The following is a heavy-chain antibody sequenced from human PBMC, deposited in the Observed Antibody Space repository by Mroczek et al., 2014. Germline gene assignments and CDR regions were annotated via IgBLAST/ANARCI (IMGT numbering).Heavy chain of an antibody. V-gene: IGHV4-34*01. CDR1: GGSFSGYY. D-gene: IGHD6-13*01. CDR2: INHSGST. CDR3: ASRIAAAGNDY. Sequence: QVQLQQWGAGLLKPSETLSLTCAVYGGSFSGYYWSWIRQPPGKGLEWIGEINHSGSTNYNPSLKSRVTISVDTSKNQFSLKLSSVTAADTAVYYCASRIAAAGNDYWGQGTLVTVSS. J-gene: IGHJ4*02.